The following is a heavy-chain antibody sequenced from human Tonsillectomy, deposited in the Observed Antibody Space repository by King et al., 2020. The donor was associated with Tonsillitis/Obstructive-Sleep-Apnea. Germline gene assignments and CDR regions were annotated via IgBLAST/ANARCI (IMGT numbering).Heavy chain of an antibody. D-gene: IGHD6-19*01. CDR1: GFTFNNYA. V-gene: IGHV3-23*04. CDR3: VGGAAGADYYYMDV. CDR2: ISDSGSGT. Sequence: VQLVESGGGLVQPGGSLRLSCAASGFTFNNYAMSWVRQAPGKGLEWVSGISDSGSGTHYVDSVKGRFTISRDNSKKTLYVQMNSLRVEDTAVYYCVGGAAGADYYYMDVWGKGTTVTVSS. J-gene: IGHJ6*03.